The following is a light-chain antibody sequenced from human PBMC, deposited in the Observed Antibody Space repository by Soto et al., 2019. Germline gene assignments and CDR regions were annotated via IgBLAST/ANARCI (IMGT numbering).Light chain of an antibody. Sequence: LTQPASVSGSPGQSITISCTGTSSDVGGYNYVSWYQQHPGKAPKLMIYEVSNRPSGVSNRFSGSKSGNTASLTISGPQAEDEADYYCSSYTSSSTPYVFGTGTKVTVL. CDR2: EVS. J-gene: IGLJ1*01. V-gene: IGLV2-14*01. CDR3: SSYTSSSTPYV. CDR1: SSDVGGYNY.